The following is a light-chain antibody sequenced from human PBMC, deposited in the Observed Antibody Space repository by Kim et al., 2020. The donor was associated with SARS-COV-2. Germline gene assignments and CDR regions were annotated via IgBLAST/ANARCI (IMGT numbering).Light chain of an antibody. Sequence: QSALTQPASVSGSPGQSITISCTGTSSDVGGYNFVSWYQQHPGIAPKLMIYDVSNRPSGVSNRFSGSKSGNTASLTISGLQAEDDADYYCSSYTSSSTSCVFGTGTKVTVL. J-gene: IGLJ1*01. V-gene: IGLV2-14*03. CDR3: SSYTSSSTSCV. CDR2: DVS. CDR1: SSDVGGYNF.